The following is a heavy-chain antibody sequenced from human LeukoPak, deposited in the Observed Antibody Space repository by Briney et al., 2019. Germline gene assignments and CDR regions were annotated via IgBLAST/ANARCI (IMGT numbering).Heavy chain of an antibody. V-gene: IGHV3-30*04. CDR2: ISYDGSNK. CDR1: GFTYSSYA. J-gene: IGHJ5*02. CDR3: ARDQEAVAGRNWFDP. Sequence: GGSLRLSCAASGFTYSSYAMHWVRQVPGKGLEWVAVISYDGSNKYYADSVKGRFTISRDNSKNTLYLQMNSLRAEDTAVYYCARDQEAVAGRNWFDPWGQGTLVTVSS. D-gene: IGHD6-19*01.